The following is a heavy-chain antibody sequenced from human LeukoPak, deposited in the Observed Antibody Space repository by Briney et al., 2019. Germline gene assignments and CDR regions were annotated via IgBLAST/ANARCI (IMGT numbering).Heavy chain of an antibody. CDR1: GYTFSAYY. Sequence: ASVKVSCKASGYTFSAYYVHWVRQAPGQGLEWMGCNNPNGATDYAQKFQGRVTMTRDTSISTAYMDLSSLRSDDTAVYYCARDEAASRDNALDIWGQGTMVTVSS. J-gene: IGHJ3*02. CDR2: NNPNGAT. V-gene: IGHV1-2*02. D-gene: IGHD2-15*01. CDR3: ARDEAASRDNALDI.